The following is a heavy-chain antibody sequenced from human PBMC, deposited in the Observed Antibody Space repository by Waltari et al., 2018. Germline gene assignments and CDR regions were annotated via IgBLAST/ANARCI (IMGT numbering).Heavy chain of an antibody. CDR1: GGSLSGFH. J-gene: IGHJ4*02. V-gene: IGHV4-34*02. CDR3: ARSVAGVGMEY. CDR2: VTLSGKT. D-gene: IGHD6-19*01. Sequence: QVQLQQWGAGLLKPSETLSLSCDVSGGSLSGFHWTWIRQTPGKGLEWIGDVTLSGKTNSNPSLKGRITVSLDTSRRQLSLRVTAMTAADTGVYFCARSVAGVGMEYWGQGTPVTVSS.